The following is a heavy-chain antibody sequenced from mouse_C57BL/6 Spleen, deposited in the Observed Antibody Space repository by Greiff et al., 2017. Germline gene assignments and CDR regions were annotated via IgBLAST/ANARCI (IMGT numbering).Heavy chain of an antibody. Sequence: QVQLQQPGAELVMPGASVKLSCKASGYTFTSYWMHWVKQRPGQGLAWIGEIDPSASYTNYKQKFKGKSTLTVDKSPSTAYMQLRSLTSYDTAVYYCARDEYWGHGTLFTVSA. CDR2: IDPSASYT. V-gene: IGHV1-69*01. CDR3: ARDEY. J-gene: IGHJ3*01. CDR1: GYTFTSYW.